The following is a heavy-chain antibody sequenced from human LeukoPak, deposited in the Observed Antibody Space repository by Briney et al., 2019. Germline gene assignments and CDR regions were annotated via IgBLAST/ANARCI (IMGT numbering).Heavy chain of an antibody. D-gene: IGHD2-15*01. CDR1: GFTFSSYA. J-gene: IGHJ4*02. V-gene: IGHV3-30-3*02. Sequence: GRSLRLSCAASGFTFSSYAMHWVRQAPGKGLEWVAVISYDGSNKYYADSVKGRFTISRDNSKNTLYLQMNSLRAEDTAVYYCAKYVVVVAATHYFDYWGQGTLVTASS. CDR2: ISYDGSNK. CDR3: AKYVVVVAATHYFDY.